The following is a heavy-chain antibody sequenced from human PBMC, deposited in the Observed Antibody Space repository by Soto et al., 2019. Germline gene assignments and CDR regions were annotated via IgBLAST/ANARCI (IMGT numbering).Heavy chain of an antibody. CDR2: IYYSGST. D-gene: IGHD6-19*01. V-gene: IGHV4-61*01. CDR1: GGAVSSGRYY. CDR3: ARDSRIAVAGTRSAGLNWYDH. Sequence: QVQLPDSGPGLVKPSETLSLTCTVSGGAVSSGRYYWSWIRQPPGKGLEWIGYIYYSGSTNYNPYLKSGVTISVDTSKNQFSLKLSSVTAADTAVYYCARDSRIAVAGTRSAGLNWYDHWGRGTLVTVSS. J-gene: IGHJ5*02.